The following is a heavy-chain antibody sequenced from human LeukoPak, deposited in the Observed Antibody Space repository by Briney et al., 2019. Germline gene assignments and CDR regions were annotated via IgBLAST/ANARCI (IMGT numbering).Heavy chain of an antibody. CDR2: IRYDGSNK. CDR3: ATAGGSYQVFDY. D-gene: IGHD1-26*01. V-gene: IGHV3-30*02. J-gene: IGHJ4*02. CDR1: GFTFSSYG. Sequence: GGFLRLSCAASGFTFSSYGMHWVRQAPGKGLEWVAFIRYDGSNKYYADSVKGRFTISRDNSKNTLYLQMNSLRAEDTAVYYCATAGGSYQVFDYWGQGTLVTVSS.